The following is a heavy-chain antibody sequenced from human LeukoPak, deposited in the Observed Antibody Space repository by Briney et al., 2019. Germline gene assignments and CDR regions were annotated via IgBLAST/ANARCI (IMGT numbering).Heavy chain of an antibody. CDR1: GFTFSSYS. CDR2: ISSSSSYI. Sequence: GGSLRLSCAASGFTFSSYSMNWVRQAPGKGLEWVSSISSSSSYIYYADSVKGRFTISRDNAKNSLYLQMNSLRAEDTAVYYCARDSAAVAVAFDYWGQGTLVTVSS. V-gene: IGHV3-21*01. D-gene: IGHD6-19*01. J-gene: IGHJ4*02. CDR3: ARDSAAVAVAFDY.